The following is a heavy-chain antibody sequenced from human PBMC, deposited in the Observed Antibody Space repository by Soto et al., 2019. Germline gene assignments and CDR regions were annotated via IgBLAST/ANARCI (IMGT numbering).Heavy chain of an antibody. J-gene: IGHJ4*02. CDR1: GGSFSGYY. CDR2: INHSGST. D-gene: IGHD2-8*02. V-gene: IGHV4-34*01. CDR3: ARDKITGHFDY. Sequence: SETLSLTCAVYGGSFSGYYWSWIRQPPGKGLEWIGEINHSGSTNYNPSLKSRVTISVDTSKNQFSLKLSSVTAADTAVYYCARDKITGHFDYWGQGNLVTVSS.